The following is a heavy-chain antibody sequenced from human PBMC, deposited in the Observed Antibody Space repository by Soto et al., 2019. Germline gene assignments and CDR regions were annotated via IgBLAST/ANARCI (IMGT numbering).Heavy chain of an antibody. CDR1: GFAFITYD. V-gene: IGHV1-8*01. Sequence: GASVKVSWKASGFAFITYDFRWVRQSAGQGLEWMGWMNPNNGNAGFAQKFRGRINMTRNTSISTAYLELSSLRSDDSAVYFCARRKERSGRYYLDLWGQGTQVTVSS. CDR3: ARRKERSGRYYLDL. D-gene: IGHD6-25*01. CDR2: MNPNNGNA. J-gene: IGHJ4*02.